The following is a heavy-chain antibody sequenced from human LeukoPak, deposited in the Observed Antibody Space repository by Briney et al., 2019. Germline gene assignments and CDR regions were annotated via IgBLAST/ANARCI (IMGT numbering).Heavy chain of an antibody. J-gene: IGHJ4*02. D-gene: IGHD3-22*01. Sequence: GGSLRLSCAASGFTFSNYGMHWVRQAPGEGLEWVAVIWYDGSNKYYADSVKGRFTISRDNSKNTVYLQMNSLGAEDTALYYCARWYYYDSSGCPDYWGQGTLVTVSS. CDR3: ARWYYYDSSGCPDY. CDR1: GFTFSNYG. CDR2: IWYDGSNK. V-gene: IGHV3-33*01.